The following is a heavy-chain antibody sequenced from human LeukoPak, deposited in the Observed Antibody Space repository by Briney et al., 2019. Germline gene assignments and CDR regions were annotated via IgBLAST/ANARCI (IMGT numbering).Heavy chain of an antibody. D-gene: IGHD5-12*01. CDR2: IYHSGST. CDR1: GGSISSSNW. Sequence: PSETLSLTCAVSGGSISSSNWGSWVRQPPGKGLEWIGEIYHSGSTNYNPSLKSRVTISVDKSKNQFSLKLSSVTAADTAVYYCARQYSGYDPAFDYWGQGTLVTVSS. V-gene: IGHV4-4*02. J-gene: IGHJ4*02. CDR3: ARQYSGYDPAFDY.